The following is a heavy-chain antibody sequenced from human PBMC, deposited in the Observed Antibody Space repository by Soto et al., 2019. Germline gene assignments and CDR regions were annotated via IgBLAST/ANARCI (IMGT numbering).Heavy chain of an antibody. J-gene: IGHJ6*02. CDR1: GGSISSSSYY. V-gene: IGHV4-39*01. D-gene: IGHD4-17*01. CDR2: IYYSGST. CDR3: ARHQPMTTVTTLSMYGMDV. Sequence: QLQLQESGPGLVKPSETLSLTCTVSGGSISSSSYYWGWIRQPPGKGLEWIGSIYYSGSTYYNPSLKRRVTISVDTSKNQFSLKLSSVTAADTAVYYCARHQPMTTVTTLSMYGMDVWGQGTTVTVSS.